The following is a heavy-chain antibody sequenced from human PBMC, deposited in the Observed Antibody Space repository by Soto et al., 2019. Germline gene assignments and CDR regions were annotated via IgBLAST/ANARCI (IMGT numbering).Heavy chain of an antibody. CDR1: GYSFTSYW. J-gene: IGHJ4*02. CDR2: IYPGDSDT. D-gene: IGHD3-22*01. Sequence: PGESLKISCKGSGYSFTSYWIGWVRQMPGKGLEWMGIIYPGDSDTRYSPSFQGQVTISADKSISTAYLQWSSLKASDTAMYYCARGGLYYYDSSGYYSVSPLFDYWGQGTLVTVSS. V-gene: IGHV5-51*01. CDR3: ARGGLYYYDSSGYYSVSPLFDY.